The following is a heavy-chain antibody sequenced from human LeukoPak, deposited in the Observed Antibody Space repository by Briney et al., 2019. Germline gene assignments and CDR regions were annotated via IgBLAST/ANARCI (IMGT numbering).Heavy chain of an antibody. V-gene: IGHV4-34*08. CDR3: AGSIAARLDY. CDR1: GFTFSDYY. D-gene: IGHD6-6*01. J-gene: IGHJ4*02. Sequence: GSLRLSCAASGFTFSDYYMSWIRQPPGKGLEWIGEINHSGSTNYNPSLKSRVTISVDTSKNQFSLKLSSVTAADTAVYYCAGSIAARLDYWGQGTLVTVSS. CDR2: INHSGST.